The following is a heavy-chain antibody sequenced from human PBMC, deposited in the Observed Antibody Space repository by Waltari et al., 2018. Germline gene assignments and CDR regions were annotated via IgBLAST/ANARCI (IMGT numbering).Heavy chain of an antibody. V-gene: IGHV3-53*01. J-gene: IGHJ6*02. D-gene: IGHD6-13*01. Sequence: EVQLVESGGGLIQPGGSLRLSCAASGFTVSSNYMSWVRQAPGKGLEWVSVIYSGGSTYYADSVKGRFTISRDNSKNTLYLQMNSLRAEDTAVYYCARCKGVAAAGTYYYYGMDVWGQGTTVTVSS. CDR2: IYSGGST. CDR3: ARCKGVAAAGTYYYYGMDV. CDR1: GFTVSSNY.